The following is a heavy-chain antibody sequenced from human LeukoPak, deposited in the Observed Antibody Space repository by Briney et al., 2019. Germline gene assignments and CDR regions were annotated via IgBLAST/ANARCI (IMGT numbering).Heavy chain of an antibody. CDR1: GYTFTSYD. Sequence: GASVKVSRKASGYTFTSYDINWVRQATAQGLEWMGWMNPNSGNTGYAQKFQGRVTMTRNTSISTAYIELSSLRSEDTAVYYCARFPDSAPRGKSSSSSISDYWGQGTLVTVSS. V-gene: IGHV1-8*01. CDR3: ARFPDSAPRGKSSSSSISDY. CDR2: MNPNSGNT. J-gene: IGHJ4*02. D-gene: IGHD6-6*01.